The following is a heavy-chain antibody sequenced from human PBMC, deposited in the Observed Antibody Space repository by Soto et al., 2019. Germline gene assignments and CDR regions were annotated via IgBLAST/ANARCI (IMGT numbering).Heavy chain of an antibody. CDR3: ARGGGRFDY. J-gene: IGHJ4*02. V-gene: IGHV4-59*08. CDR2: IYYTGST. CDR1: GDSMSSYY. Sequence: PSETLSLTCIVSGDSMSSYYWTWIRQPPGKGPEWIGNIYYTGSTNYNPSLKSRVTISVDTSKNQFSLKLTSVTAADTAVYYCARGGGRFDYWGQGTVVTVSS.